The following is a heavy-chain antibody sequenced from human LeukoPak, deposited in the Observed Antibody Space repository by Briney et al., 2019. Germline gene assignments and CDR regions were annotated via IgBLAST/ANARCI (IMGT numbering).Heavy chain of an antibody. J-gene: IGHJ3*02. D-gene: IGHD3-10*01. V-gene: IGHV3-74*01. CDR3: ARDRVGSGSYSKSGAFDI. Sequence: GGSLRLSCAASGFTFSSYWMHWVRQAPGKGLVWVSRINSDGSSTSYADSVKGRFTISRDNAKNTLYLQMNSLRAEDTAVYYCARDRVGSGSYSKSGAFDIWGQGTMVTVSS. CDR2: INSDGSST. CDR1: GFTFSSYW.